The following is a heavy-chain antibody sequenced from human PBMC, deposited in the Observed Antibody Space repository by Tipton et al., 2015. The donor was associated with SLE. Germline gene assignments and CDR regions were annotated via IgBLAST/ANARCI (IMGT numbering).Heavy chain of an antibody. D-gene: IGHD4-17*01. Sequence: SLRLSCVDYGFTFSTYWMTWVRQAPGKGLEWVANINQDGSEKNYVDSVKGRFSISRDNAKNSLYLQMSRLRAEDTAVYYYARLEGDDYGDFRPYWGQGTLVTVSS. V-gene: IGHV3-7*03. J-gene: IGHJ4*02. CDR2: INQDGSEK. CDR3: ARLEGDDYGDFRPY. CDR1: GFTFSTYW.